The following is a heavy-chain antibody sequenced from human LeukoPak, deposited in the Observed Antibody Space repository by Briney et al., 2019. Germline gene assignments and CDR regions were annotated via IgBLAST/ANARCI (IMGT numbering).Heavy chain of an antibody. Sequence: PSETLSLTCAVYGGSFSGYYWSWIRQPPGKGLEWIGEINHSGSTNYNPSLKSRVTISVDTSKNQFSLKLSSVTAADTAVYYCARCRDYWGQGTLVTVSS. CDR3: ARCRDY. CDR1: GGSFSGYY. J-gene: IGHJ4*02. V-gene: IGHV4-34*01. CDR2: INHSGST.